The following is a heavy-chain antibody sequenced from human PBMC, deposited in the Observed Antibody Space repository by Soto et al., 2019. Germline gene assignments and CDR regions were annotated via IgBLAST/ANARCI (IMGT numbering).Heavy chain of an antibody. J-gene: IGHJ5*02. CDR3: ARRGQYCSTSSCRFDP. Sequence: GESLKISCKASGYSFSDYWIGWVRQMPGKGLEWMGIIYPGDSDTRYSPSFQGQVTISADKSISTTYLQWSSLKASDTAMYYCARRGQYCSTSSCRFDPWGQGTLVTVSS. CDR1: GYSFSDYW. V-gene: IGHV5-51*01. CDR2: IYPGDSDT. D-gene: IGHD2-2*01.